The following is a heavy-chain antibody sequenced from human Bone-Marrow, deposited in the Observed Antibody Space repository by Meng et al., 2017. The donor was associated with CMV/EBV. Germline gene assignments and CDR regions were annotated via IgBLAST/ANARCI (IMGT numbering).Heavy chain of an antibody. CDR1: GGSISSYY. CDR2: IYYSGST. D-gene: IGHD2-15*01. V-gene: IGHV4-59*01. CDR3: ARDRSSVVVVAADYYFDY. J-gene: IGHJ4*02. Sequence: SETLSLTCTVSGGSISSYYWSWIRQPPGKGLEWIGYIYYSGSTNYNPSLKSRVTISVDTSKNQFSLKLSSVTAADTAVYYCARDRSSVVVVAADYYFDYWSQGTLVTVSS.